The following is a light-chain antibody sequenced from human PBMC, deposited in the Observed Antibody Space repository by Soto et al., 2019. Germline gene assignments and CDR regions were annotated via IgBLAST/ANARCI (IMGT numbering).Light chain of an antibody. V-gene: IGKV2-30*01. Sequence: DVVMTQSPLSLPVTLGQPASISCRSSQSLVYSDGNTYLNWFHQRPGQSPRRLIYKVSNRDSGVPDRFSGSGSGTDFTMKISRVEAEDVWVYYCMQGTYWPRLTFGGGTKVEIK. J-gene: IGKJ4*01. CDR1: QSLVYSDGNTY. CDR2: KVS. CDR3: MQGTYWPRLT.